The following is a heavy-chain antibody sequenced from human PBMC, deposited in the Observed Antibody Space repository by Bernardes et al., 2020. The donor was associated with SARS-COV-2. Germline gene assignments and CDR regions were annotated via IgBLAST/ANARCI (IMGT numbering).Heavy chain of an antibody. CDR3: ARWDGGPNLNTIFGVGYYYYGMDV. CDR2: IKQDGSEK. J-gene: IGHJ6*02. V-gene: IGHV3-7*03. D-gene: IGHD3-3*01. CDR1: GFTFSSYW. Sequence: GGSLRLSCAASGFTFSSYWMSWVRQAPGKGLEWVANIKQDGSEKYYVDSVKGRFTISRDNAKNSLYLQMNSLRAEDTAVYYCARWDGGPNLNTIFGVGYYYYGMDVWGQGTLVTVSS.